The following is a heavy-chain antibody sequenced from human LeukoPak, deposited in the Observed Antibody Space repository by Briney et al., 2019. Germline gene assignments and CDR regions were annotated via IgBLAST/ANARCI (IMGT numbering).Heavy chain of an antibody. Sequence: PSETLSLTCTVSGGSISSSSYYWGWIRQPPGKGLEWIGSIYYSGSTYYTPSLRSRVTISVDTSKNQFSLRLSSVTAADTAMYYCARHLGVFDYWGQGTLVTVSS. D-gene: IGHD3-10*01. V-gene: IGHV4-39*01. CDR2: IYYSGST. CDR1: GGSISSSSYY. CDR3: ARHLGVFDY. J-gene: IGHJ4*02.